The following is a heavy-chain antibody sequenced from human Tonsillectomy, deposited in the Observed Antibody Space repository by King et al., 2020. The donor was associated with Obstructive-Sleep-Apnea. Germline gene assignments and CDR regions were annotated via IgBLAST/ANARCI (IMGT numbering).Heavy chain of an antibody. CDR1: GFSLINSGMC. V-gene: IGHV2-70*11. D-gene: IGHD3-10*01. CDR2: IDWDGDK. CDR3: ARMGFGSGTYGLGAFDI. J-gene: IGHJ3*02. Sequence: VTLKESGPALVKATQTLALTCSFSGFSLINSGMCVNWIRQPPGKALEWLARIDWDGDKYYSTSLKTRLTISKDTSKNQVVLTMTNMDPVDTATYYCARMGFGSGTYGLGAFDIWGHGTMVTVSS.